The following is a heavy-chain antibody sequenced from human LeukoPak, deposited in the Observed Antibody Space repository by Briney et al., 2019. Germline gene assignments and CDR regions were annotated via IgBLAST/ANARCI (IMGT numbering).Heavy chain of an antibody. Sequence: SETLSLTCTVSGGSITNSDYFWGWIRQPPGKGLEWMGNVAYSGRPHRNPSLMGRVTINADRSRNQFSLSLSSVTAADTAVYFCARLDASLAHLSGSFPDYWGQGALVTVSS. CDR3: ARLDASLAHLSGSFPDY. CDR2: VAYSGRP. CDR1: GGSITNSDYF. D-gene: IGHD3-10*01. J-gene: IGHJ4*02. V-gene: IGHV4-39*01.